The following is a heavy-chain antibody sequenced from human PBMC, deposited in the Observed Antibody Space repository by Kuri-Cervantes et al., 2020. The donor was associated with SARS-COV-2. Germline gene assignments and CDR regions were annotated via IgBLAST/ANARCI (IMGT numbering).Heavy chain of an antibody. CDR3: ARDYYDSSYFDY. J-gene: IGHJ4*02. CDR2: IYHSGST. D-gene: IGHD3-22*01. Sequence: SETLSLTCTVSGYSISSGYYWGWIRQPPGKGLEWIGSIYHSGSTYYNPSLKSRVTIPVDTSKNQFSLKLSSVTAADTAVYYCARDYYDSSYFDYWGQGTLVTVSS. V-gene: IGHV4-38-2*02. CDR1: GYSISSGYY.